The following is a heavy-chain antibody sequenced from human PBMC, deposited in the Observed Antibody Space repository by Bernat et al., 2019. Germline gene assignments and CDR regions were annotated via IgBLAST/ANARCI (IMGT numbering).Heavy chain of an antibody. D-gene: IGHD3-16*02. J-gene: IGHJ3*02. Sequence: VQLVESGGGVVQPGRSLRLSCAASGFTFSSYWMHWVRQAPGKGLVWVSRINSDGSSTSYADSVKGRFTISRDKAKNTLYLQMNSLRAEDTAVYYCARDDYIWGSYQGDAFDIWGQGTMVTVSS. CDR1: GFTFSSYW. CDR3: ARDDYIWGSYQGDAFDI. CDR2: INSDGSST. V-gene: IGHV3-74*01.